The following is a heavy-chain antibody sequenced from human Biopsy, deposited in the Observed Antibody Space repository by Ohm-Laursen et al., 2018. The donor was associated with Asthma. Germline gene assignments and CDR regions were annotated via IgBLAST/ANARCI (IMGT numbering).Heavy chain of an antibody. J-gene: IGHJ6*02. V-gene: IGHV1-18*01. CDR2: ISVYNGNT. D-gene: IGHD3-10*01. Sequence: SVKVSCKPSGYTFNSAGITWVRQAPGQGLEWMGWISVYNGNTKVAQKLQDRVTMITDTSTSTAYMELRSLRTEDTAVYFCARAVDYSHYYGIDVWGQGTTVTVS. CDR3: ARAVDYSHYYGIDV. CDR1: GYTFNSAG.